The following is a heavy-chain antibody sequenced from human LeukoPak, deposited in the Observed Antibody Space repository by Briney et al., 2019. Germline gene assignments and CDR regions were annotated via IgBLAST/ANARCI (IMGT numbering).Heavy chain of an antibody. CDR2: INPSGGST. V-gene: IGHV1-46*01. CDR3: ARAPRVVVAADDAFGI. CDR1: GYTFTSYY. J-gene: IGHJ3*02. Sequence: ASVKVSCKASGYTFTSYYMHWVRQAPGQGLEWMGIINPSGGSTSYAQKFQDRVTMTRDMSTSTVYMELSSLRSEDTAVYYCARAPRVVVAADDAFGIWGQGTMVTVSS. D-gene: IGHD2-15*01.